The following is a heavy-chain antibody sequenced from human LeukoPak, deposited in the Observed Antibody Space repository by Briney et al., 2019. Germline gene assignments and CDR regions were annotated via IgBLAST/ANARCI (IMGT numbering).Heavy chain of an antibody. CDR2: INHSGST. CDR1: GGSFSGYY. Sequence: SETLSLTCAGYGGSFSGYYWSWIRQPPGKGLEWIGEINHSGSTNYNPSLKSRVTISVDTSKNQFSLKLSSVTAAATAVYYCARGRYDILPTHFDYWGQGTLVTVSS. D-gene: IGHD3-9*01. J-gene: IGHJ4*02. V-gene: IGHV4-34*01. CDR3: ARGRYDILPTHFDY.